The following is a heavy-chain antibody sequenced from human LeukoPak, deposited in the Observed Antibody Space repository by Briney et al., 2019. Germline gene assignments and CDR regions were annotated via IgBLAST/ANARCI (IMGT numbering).Heavy chain of an antibody. CDR3: ARGGLTMVRGVIRDNWFDP. CDR1: GGSIRTYY. Sequence: SETLSLTCSVSGGSIRTYYWSWIRQPPGKGLEWIGYIYYSGTTNYNPSLKSRVTISVDTSKNQFSLKLSSVTAADTAVYYCARGGLTMVRGVIRDNWFDPWGQGTLVTVSS. CDR2: IYYSGTT. D-gene: IGHD3-10*01. V-gene: IGHV4-59*01. J-gene: IGHJ5*02.